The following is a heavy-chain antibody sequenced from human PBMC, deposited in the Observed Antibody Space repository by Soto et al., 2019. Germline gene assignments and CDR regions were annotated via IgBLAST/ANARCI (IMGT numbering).Heavy chain of an antibody. V-gene: IGHV1-69*06. Sequence: QVQLVQSGAEVKKPGSSVKVSCKASGGTFSSYALSWVRQAPGQGLEWMGGIIPIFGTANYAPKFQGRVKITAGKSTSTRCMDLSSLISEDTGVYYLARGSYGTRVDYWGHGTRVTVSS. CDR1: GGTFSSYA. D-gene: IGHD5-18*01. CDR2: IIPIFGTA. J-gene: IGHJ4*01. CDR3: ARGSYGTRVDY.